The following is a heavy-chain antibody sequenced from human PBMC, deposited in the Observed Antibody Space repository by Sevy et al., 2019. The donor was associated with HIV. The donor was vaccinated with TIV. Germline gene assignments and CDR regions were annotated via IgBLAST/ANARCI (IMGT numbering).Heavy chain of an antibody. V-gene: IGHV3-21*01. CDR3: VRDGKIDAFDI. CDR1: GFTFSSYS. D-gene: IGHD1-26*01. CDR2: ISSSSSYI. J-gene: IGHJ3*02. Sequence: GGSLRLSCAASGFTFSSYSMNWVRQAPGKGLEWVSSISSSSSYIYYADSVKGRFTISRDNAKNSLYLQMNSLRAEDTAVYYCVRDGKIDAFDIWGQGTMVTVSS.